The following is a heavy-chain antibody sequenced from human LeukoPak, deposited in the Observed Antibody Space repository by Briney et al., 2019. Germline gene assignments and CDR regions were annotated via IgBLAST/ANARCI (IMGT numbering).Heavy chain of an antibody. CDR1: GGTFSSYA. J-gene: IGHJ4*02. CDR2: IIPIFGTA. V-gene: IGHV1-69*13. D-gene: IGHD3-9*01. Sequence: ASVKVSCKASGGTFSSYAISWVRQAPGQGLEWMGGIIPIFGTANYAQKFQGRVTITADESTSTAYMELSSLRSEDTAVYYCAGGRAGRYFDWLLDYWGQGTLVTVSS. CDR3: AGGRAGRYFDWLLDY.